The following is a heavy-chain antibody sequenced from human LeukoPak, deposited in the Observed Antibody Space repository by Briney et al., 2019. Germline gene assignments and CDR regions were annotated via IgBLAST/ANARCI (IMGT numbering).Heavy chain of an antibody. CDR2: IYYSGRT. CDR3: ASGFGSCYDSGY. V-gene: IGHV4-39*01. Sequence: SETLSLTCTVSGGSISSSSYYWGWIRQPPGKGLEWIGSIYYSGRTYYNPSLKSRVTISVDTSENQFSLKLTSVTAADTAVYYCASGFGSCYDSGYWGQGRLVTVSS. D-gene: IGHD3-3*01. CDR1: GGSISSSSYY. J-gene: IGHJ4*02.